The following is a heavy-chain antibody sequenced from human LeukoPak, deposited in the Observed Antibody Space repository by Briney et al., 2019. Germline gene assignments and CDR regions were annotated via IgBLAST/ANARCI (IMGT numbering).Heavy chain of an antibody. CDR3: ARGGSRLNWIDP. J-gene: IGHJ5*02. D-gene: IGHD3-10*01. Sequence: SETLSLTCTVSGGSISSGDWYWSWIRPPAGQELEWIGRIITSGSTNYNPSLKSRVTISLDTSKNQFSLKLSSVTAADTAVYYCARGGSRLNWIDPWGQGTLVTVSS. CDR1: GGSISSGDWY. V-gene: IGHV4-61*02. CDR2: IITSGST.